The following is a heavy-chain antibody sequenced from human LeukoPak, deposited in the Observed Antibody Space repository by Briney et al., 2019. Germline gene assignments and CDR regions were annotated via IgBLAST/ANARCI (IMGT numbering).Heavy chain of an antibody. CDR2: IYYSGST. J-gene: IGHJ2*01. V-gene: IGHV4-59*01. D-gene: IGHD6-13*01. Sequence: SETLSLTCAVYGGSFSGYYWSWIRQPPGKGLEWLGYIYYSGSTNYNPSLKSRVTISVDTSKNQFSLKLSSVTVADTAVYYCARVYYSNSYDYWYFDLWGRGTLVTVSS. CDR3: ARVYYSNSYDYWYFDL. CDR1: GGSFSGYY.